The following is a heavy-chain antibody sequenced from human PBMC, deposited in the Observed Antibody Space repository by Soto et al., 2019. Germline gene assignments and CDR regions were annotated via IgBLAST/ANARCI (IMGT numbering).Heavy chain of an antibody. CDR3: ARDYHYDFWSGYYFYYYYYGMDV. CDR2: ISRSGSTI. V-gene: IGHV3-11*01. D-gene: IGHD3-3*01. J-gene: IGHJ6*02. Sequence: QVQLVESGGGLVKPGGYLRLSCAASGFTFSDYYMSWIRQAPGKGLEWVSYISRSGSTIYYADSVKGRFTISRDNAKNSLYLQMNSLRAEDTAVYYCARDYHYDFWSGYYFYYYYYGMDVWGQGTTVTVSS. CDR1: GFTFSDYY.